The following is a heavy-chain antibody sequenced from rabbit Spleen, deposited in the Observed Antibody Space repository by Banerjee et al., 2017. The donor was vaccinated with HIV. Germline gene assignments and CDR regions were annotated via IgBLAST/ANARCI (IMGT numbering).Heavy chain of an antibody. CDR1: GFDFSSNA. V-gene: IGHV1S45*01. CDR3: ASDTSYGGTGVALKL. J-gene: IGHJ4*01. CDR2: GYTGNGKT. D-gene: IGHD4-2*01. Sequence: QEQLVESGGGLVQPEGSLTLTCKASGFDFSSNAMSWVRQAPGKGLEWIGCGYTGNGKTYYASWAKGRFTISKSSSTTVTLQMTSLTAADTATYFCASDTSYGGTGVALKLWGPGTLVTVS.